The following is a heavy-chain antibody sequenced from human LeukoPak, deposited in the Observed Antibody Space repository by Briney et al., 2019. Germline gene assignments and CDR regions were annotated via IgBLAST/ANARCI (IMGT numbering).Heavy chain of an antibody. CDR2: INSDGSST. V-gene: IGHV3-74*01. CDR3: ARSGSYHNLDY. J-gene: IGHJ4*02. CDR1: GFTFSSYW. Sequence: GGSLRLSCAASGFTFSSYWMHWVRQAPGKGLVWVSRINSDGSSTSYADSVKGRFTISRDNAKNTLYLQMNSLRAEDTAVYYCARSGSYHNLDYWGQGTLVTVSS. D-gene: IGHD1-26*01.